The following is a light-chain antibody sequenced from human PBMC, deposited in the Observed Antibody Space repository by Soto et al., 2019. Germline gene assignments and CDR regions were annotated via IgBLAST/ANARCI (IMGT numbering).Light chain of an antibody. V-gene: IGKV1-39*01. Sequence: DIQMTQSPSSLSASVGDRVTITCRASQSINSYLSWYQQKPGKAPKLLIYAASSLQSGVPSRFSGSGSGTDFTISISSLQPEDFETYYCKQSYSSTITFGGGTKVEI. CDR1: QSINSY. CDR2: AAS. CDR3: KQSYSSTIT. J-gene: IGKJ4*01.